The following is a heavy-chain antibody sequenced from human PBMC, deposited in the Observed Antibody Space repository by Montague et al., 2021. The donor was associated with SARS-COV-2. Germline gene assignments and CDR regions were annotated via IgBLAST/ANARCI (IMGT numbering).Heavy chain of an antibody. Sequence: SETLSLTCAVYGGSFSDYKWTWICQSPGKGLEWLGQISHSGSANYNPYLKSRVTISVDTAKNQFSLKLTFVNVADTAVYYCTRGAPGYWGQGTLVTVSS. CDR2: ISHSGSA. J-gene: IGHJ4*02. V-gene: IGHV4-34*01. CDR1: GGSFSDYK. CDR3: TRGAPGY.